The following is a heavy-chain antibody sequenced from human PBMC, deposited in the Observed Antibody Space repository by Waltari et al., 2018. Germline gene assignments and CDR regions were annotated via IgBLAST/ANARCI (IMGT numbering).Heavy chain of an antibody. CDR1: GFTFSSYW. CDR3: ASERGGYSYANDY. J-gene: IGHJ4*02. D-gene: IGHD5-12*01. Sequence: EVQLVESGGGLVQPGGSLRLSCAASGFTFSSYWMHWVRQVPGKGLVWVSRIDGDGTSPSYADSVKGRFTISRDNSKNTLYLQMNVLRTEDTAVYYCASERGGYSYANDYWGQGTLVTVSS. CDR2: IDGDGTSP. V-gene: IGHV3-74*01.